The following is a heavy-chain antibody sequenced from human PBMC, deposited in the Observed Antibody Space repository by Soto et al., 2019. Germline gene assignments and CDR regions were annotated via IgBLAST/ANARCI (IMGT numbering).Heavy chain of an antibody. CDR2: IWYDGSNK. CDR3: ASGVRQLVFDY. Sequence: GGSLRLSCAASGFTFSSYAVSWVRQAPGKGLEWVAVIWYDGSNKYYADSVKGRFTISRDNSKNTLYLQMNSLRAEDTAVYYCASGVRQLVFDYWGQGTLVTVSS. CDR1: GFTFSSYA. V-gene: IGHV3-33*08. J-gene: IGHJ4*02. D-gene: IGHD6-6*01.